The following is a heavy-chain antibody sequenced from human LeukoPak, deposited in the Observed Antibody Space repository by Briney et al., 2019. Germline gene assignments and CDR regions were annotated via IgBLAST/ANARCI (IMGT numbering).Heavy chain of an antibody. CDR2: ISAYNGNT. V-gene: IGHV1-18*01. CDR1: GYTFTSYG. J-gene: IGHJ4*02. Sequence: VASVKVSCKASGYTFTSYGISWVRQAPGQGLEWMGWISAYNGNTSYAQKLQGRVTMTTDTSTSTAYMELRSLRSDDTAVYYCARVHLPMYYYDSSDEYYFDYWGQGTLVTVSS. CDR3: ARVHLPMYYYDSSDEYYFDY. D-gene: IGHD3-22*01.